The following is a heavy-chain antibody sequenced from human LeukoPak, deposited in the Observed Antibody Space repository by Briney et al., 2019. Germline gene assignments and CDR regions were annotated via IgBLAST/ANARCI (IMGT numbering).Heavy chain of an antibody. CDR3: ARGSRWTRKYYFDF. V-gene: IGHV4-34*01. CDR2: INHSGGT. D-gene: IGHD5-24*01. CDR1: GGSLSGYY. J-gene: IGHJ4*02. Sequence: NSSETLSLTCAVYGGSLSGYYWSWIRQPPGKGLEWIGEINHSGGTNYNPSLKTRVTISVDTSKNQFSLKLSSVTAADTAIYYCARGSRWTRKYYFDFWGQGTLVTVSS.